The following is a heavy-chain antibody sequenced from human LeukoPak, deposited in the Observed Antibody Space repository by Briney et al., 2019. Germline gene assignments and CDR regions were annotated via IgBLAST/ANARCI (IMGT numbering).Heavy chain of an antibody. Sequence: QAGGSLRLSCATSGFSFSSFWMSWVRQAPGKGLEWVANIKKDGSEKYYVDSVKGRFTVSRDSAKNSLYLQMNSLRPEDTALYYCVKDMNPGGADVWGQGTTVTVSS. CDR3: VKDMNPGGADV. CDR1: GFSFSSFW. D-gene: IGHD3-10*01. V-gene: IGHV3-7*03. CDR2: IKKDGSEK. J-gene: IGHJ6*02.